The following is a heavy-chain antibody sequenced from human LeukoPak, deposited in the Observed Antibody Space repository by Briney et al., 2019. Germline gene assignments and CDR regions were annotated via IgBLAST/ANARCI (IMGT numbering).Heavy chain of an antibody. D-gene: IGHD3-10*01. CDR3: ARGGGARPDY. CDR2: ISSSSSAI. J-gene: IGHJ4*02. Sequence: GGSLRLSCRASAFTFSSYGMNWVRQAPGKGLKWVSYISSSSSAINYADSVKGRFTISRDNAKNSLFLQMNSLRDEDTAMYYCARGGGARPDYWGQGALVTVAS. V-gene: IGHV3-48*02. CDR1: AFTFSSYG.